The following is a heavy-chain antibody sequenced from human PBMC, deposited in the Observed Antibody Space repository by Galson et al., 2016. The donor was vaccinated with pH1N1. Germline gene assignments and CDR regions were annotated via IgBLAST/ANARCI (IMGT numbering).Heavy chain of an antibody. CDR2: IKQDGSEK. J-gene: IGHJ4*02. CDR1: GFTFRDYL. V-gene: IGHV3-7*01. D-gene: IGHD6-19*01. CDR3: AKGGLAPGDY. Sequence: SLRLSCAASGFTFRDYLMSWARQAPGKGLEWVANIKQDGSEKYYVDSVKGRFTISRDNAKSSLYLQMISLRAEDTAVYYCAKGGLAPGDYWGQGTLVTVSS.